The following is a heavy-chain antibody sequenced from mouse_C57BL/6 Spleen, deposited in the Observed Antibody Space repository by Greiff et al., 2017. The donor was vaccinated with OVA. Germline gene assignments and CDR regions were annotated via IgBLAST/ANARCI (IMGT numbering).Heavy chain of an antibody. Sequence: QVQLQQPGAELVKPGASVKLSCKASGYTFTSYWMHWVKQRPGQGLEWIGMIHPNSGSTNYNEKFKSKATLTVDKSSSTAYMQLSSLTSEDSAVYYCAREGGGSSYGYWGQGTTLTVSS. CDR2: IHPNSGST. CDR1: GYTFTSYW. V-gene: IGHV1-64*01. D-gene: IGHD1-1*01. J-gene: IGHJ2*01. CDR3: AREGGGSSYGY.